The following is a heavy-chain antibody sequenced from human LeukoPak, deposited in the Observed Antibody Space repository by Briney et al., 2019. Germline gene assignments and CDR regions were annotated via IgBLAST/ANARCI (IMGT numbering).Heavy chain of an antibody. J-gene: IGHJ4*02. V-gene: IGHV3-74*01. D-gene: IGHD5-18*01. Sequence: GGSLRLSCAASGFTFSSYWMHWVRQAPGKGPVWVSRINSDGSSTSYADSVKGRFTISRDNAKNTLYLQMNSLRAEDTAVYYCARDQGYTYAVGYWGQGTLVTVSS. CDR3: ARDQGYTYAVGY. CDR1: GFTFSSYW. CDR2: INSDGSST.